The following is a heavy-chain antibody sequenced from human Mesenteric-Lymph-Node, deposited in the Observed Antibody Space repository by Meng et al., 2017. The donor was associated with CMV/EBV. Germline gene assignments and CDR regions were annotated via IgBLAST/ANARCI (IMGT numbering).Heavy chain of an antibody. D-gene: IGHD1-14*01. CDR3: ARNRGSPYYFDY. CDR1: GFTFSSFW. CDR2: ISWNSGSI. V-gene: IGHV3-20*04. Sequence: GGSLRLSCAASGFTFSSFWMSWVRQAPGKGLEWVSGISWNSGSIGYADSVKGRFTISRDNSKNTLYPQMNSLRAEDTAVYYCARNRGSPYYFDYWGQGTLVTVSS. J-gene: IGHJ4*02.